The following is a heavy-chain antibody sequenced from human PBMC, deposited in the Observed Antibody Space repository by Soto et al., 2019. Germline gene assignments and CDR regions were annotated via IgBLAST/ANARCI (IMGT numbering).Heavy chain of an antibody. D-gene: IGHD5-18*01. CDR2: ISSSSSYI. V-gene: IGHV3-21*01. Sequence: EVQLVESGGGLVKPGGSLRLSCAASGFTFSSYSMNWVRQAPGKGLEWVSSISSSSSYIYYADSLKGRFTISRDNAKKSPYLQLKSLRAEDTAVYYCEGDQTGYSYGYGLGYWGQGTLVTVSS. CDR3: EGDQTGYSYGYGLGY. J-gene: IGHJ4*02. CDR1: GFTFSSYS.